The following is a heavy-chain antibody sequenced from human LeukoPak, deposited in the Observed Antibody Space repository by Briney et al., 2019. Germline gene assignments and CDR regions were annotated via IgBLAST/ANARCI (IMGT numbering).Heavy chain of an antibody. V-gene: IGHV3-11*06. Sequence: PGGSLRLSCAASGFTFNEYYMSCIRQAPGKGLEWVSHISDGGAYTKYADSVKGRFTISRDNAKNSLYLQMNSLTAADTAVYYCARVRTNSWYSDSWGQGTLVTVSS. D-gene: IGHD6-13*01. CDR1: GFTFNEYY. CDR2: ISDGGAYT. J-gene: IGHJ4*02. CDR3: ARVRTNSWYSDS.